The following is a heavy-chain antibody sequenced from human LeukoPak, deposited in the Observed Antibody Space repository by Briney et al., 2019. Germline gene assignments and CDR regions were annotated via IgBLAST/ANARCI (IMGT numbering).Heavy chain of an antibody. D-gene: IGHD3-22*01. CDR1: GGTFSSYT. CDR3: ARGRYYYDSLMWYFDY. V-gene: IGHV1-69*02. CDR2: IIPILGIA. J-gene: IGHJ4*02. Sequence: SVKVSCKASGGTFSSYTVSWVRQAPGQGLEWMGRIIPILGIANYAQKFQGRVTITADKSTSTAYMELSSLRSEDTAVYYCARGRYYYDSLMWYFDYWGQGTLVTVSS.